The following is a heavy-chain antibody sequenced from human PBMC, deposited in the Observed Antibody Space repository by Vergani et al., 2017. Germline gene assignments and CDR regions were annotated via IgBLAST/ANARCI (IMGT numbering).Heavy chain of an antibody. CDR2: ISYDGSNK. Sequence: QVQLVESGGGVVQPGRSLRLSCAASGFTFSSYAMHWVRQAPGKGLEWVAVISYDGSNKYYADSVKGRFTISRDNSKNTRYLQMNSLRAEDTAVYYCARDRDGRAVAGCFDYWGQGTLVTVSS. J-gene: IGHJ4*02. CDR3: ARDRDGRAVAGCFDY. D-gene: IGHD6-19*01. CDR1: GFTFSSYA. V-gene: IGHV3-30-3*01.